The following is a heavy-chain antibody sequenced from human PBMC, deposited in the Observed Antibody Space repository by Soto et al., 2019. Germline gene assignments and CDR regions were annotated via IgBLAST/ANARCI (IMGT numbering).Heavy chain of an antibody. CDR2: ISDSGGST. Sequence: EVQLLESGGGSVQPGGSLRLSCAASGFTFSTYAMSWVRQAPGKGLEWVSAISDSGGSTYYADSVKGRFTISRDNPKNTLYLQMNTLRAEDTAVYYCAKVGSTVTNINWFDPWGQGTLVTVPS. V-gene: IGHV3-23*01. CDR3: AKVGSTVTNINWFDP. D-gene: IGHD4-17*01. CDR1: GFTFSTYA. J-gene: IGHJ5*02.